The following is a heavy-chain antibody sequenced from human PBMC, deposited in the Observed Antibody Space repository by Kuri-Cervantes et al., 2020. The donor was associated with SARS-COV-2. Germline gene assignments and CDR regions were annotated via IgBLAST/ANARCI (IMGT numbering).Heavy chain of an antibody. D-gene: IGHD4-17*01. CDR2: INSGSSIT. J-gene: IGHJ4*02. CDR1: GFTFSSYS. Sequence: LSLTCAVSGFTFSSYSMNWVRQAPGKGLEWVSYINSGSSITYYADSVKGRFTISRDNAKDALYLQMSSLRDEDTAAYYCARDPSSYGDYVGSYFDYWGQGTLVTVSS. CDR3: ARDPSSYGDYVGSYFDY. V-gene: IGHV3-48*02.